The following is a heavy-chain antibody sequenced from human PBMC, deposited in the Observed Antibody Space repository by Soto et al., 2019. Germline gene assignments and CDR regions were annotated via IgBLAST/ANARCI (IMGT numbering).Heavy chain of an antibody. CDR3: ARALTYSGYEYYFDY. V-gene: IGHV3-21*01. J-gene: IGHJ4*02. D-gene: IGHD5-12*01. CDR1: GFTFSSYS. Sequence: PGGSLRLSCAASGFTFSSYSMNWVRQAPGKGLEWVSSISSSSSYIYYADSVKGRFTISRDNAKNSLYLQMNSLRAEDTAVYYCARALTYSGYEYYFDYWGQGTLVTVSS. CDR2: ISSSSSYI.